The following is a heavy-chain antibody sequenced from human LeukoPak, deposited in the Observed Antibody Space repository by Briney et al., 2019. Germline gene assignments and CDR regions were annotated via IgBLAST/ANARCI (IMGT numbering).Heavy chain of an antibody. V-gene: IGHV3-7*01. Sequence: GGSLRLSCAASGFTFSSYWMSWVRQAPGKGLEWVANIKQDGSEKYYVDSVKGRFTISRDNAKNSLYLQMNSLRAEDTAVYYCVGGYFDWFDSPYYYMDVWGKGTTVTISS. CDR1: GFTFSSYW. J-gene: IGHJ6*03. CDR3: VGGYFDWFDSPYYYMDV. CDR2: IKQDGSEK. D-gene: IGHD3-9*01.